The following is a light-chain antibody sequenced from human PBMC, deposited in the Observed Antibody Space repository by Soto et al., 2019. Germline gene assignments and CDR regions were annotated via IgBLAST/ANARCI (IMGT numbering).Light chain of an antibody. Sequence: HSARTQPASVSGSPGQSITIACTGTSSDVGGYNYVSWYQQHPGKAPKLMIYEVSNRPSGVSNRFSGSKSGNTASLTISGLQAEDEADYYCSSYTSSSTLDVFGTGTKLTVL. CDR2: EVS. CDR3: SSYTSSSTLDV. CDR1: SSDVGGYNY. J-gene: IGLJ1*01. V-gene: IGLV2-14*01.